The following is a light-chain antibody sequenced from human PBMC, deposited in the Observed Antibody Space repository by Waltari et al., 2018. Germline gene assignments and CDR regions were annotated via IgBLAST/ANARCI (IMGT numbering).Light chain of an antibody. CDR2: GAS. V-gene: IGKV3-15*01. J-gene: IGKJ5*01. Sequence: EIVMTQSPVTLSVSPGEGATLSCRASRDIGTNLAWYHQRPGQAPRLLMYGASTRDPGVPVRFSGSGSATVFTLTISSLQSEDFGIYYCQQYNNWPPITFGQGTRLEIK. CDR1: RDIGTN. CDR3: QQYNNWPPIT.